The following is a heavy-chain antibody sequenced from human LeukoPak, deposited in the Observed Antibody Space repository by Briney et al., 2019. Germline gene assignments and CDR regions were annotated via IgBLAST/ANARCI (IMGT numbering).Heavy chain of an antibody. Sequence: PGGSLRLSCAASGFTFSSYSMNWVRQAPGKGLEWVSTISGRGDSTYYADSVKGRFTISRDNSKNTLYLQMNSLRAEDTAVYYCATDPHLAIVPGVDYFDYWGQGTLVTVSS. J-gene: IGHJ4*02. CDR2: ISGRGDST. V-gene: IGHV3-23*01. D-gene: IGHD5-12*01. CDR1: GFTFSSYS. CDR3: ATDPHLAIVPGVDYFDY.